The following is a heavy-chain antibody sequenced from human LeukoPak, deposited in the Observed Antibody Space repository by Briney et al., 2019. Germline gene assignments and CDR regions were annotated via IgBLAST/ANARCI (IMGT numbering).Heavy chain of an antibody. CDR3: ARDLAGLRWFDY. CDR1: GGSISSSSYY. CDR2: IYYSGST. J-gene: IGHJ4*02. D-gene: IGHD5-12*01. Sequence: SETLSLTCTVSGGSISSSSYYWGWIRQPPGKGLEWIGSIYYSGSTYYNPSLKSRVTISVDTSKNQFSLKLSSVTAADTAVYYCARDLAGLRWFDYWGRGTLVTVSS. V-gene: IGHV4-39*07.